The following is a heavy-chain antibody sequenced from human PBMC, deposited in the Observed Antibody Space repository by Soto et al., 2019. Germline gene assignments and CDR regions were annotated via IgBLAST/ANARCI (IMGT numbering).Heavy chain of an antibody. D-gene: IGHD3-22*01. CDR3: ARTEGITMTGDAFDI. V-gene: IGHV4-34*01. CDR1: GGSFSGYY. J-gene: IGHJ3*02. Sequence: QVQLVQWGAGLLKPSETLSLTCAVYGGSFSGYYWSWIRQPPGKGLEWIGEINHSGSTNYNPSLKSRVTISVDTSKNQFSLKLSSVTAADTAVYYCARTEGITMTGDAFDIWGQGTMVTVSS. CDR2: INHSGST.